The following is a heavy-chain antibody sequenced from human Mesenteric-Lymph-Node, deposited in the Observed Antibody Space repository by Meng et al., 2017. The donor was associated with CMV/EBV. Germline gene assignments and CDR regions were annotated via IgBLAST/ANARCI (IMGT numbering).Heavy chain of an antibody. D-gene: IGHD5-12*01. CDR2: INPSGGST. CDR1: GYTFTSYY. Sequence: ASVKVSCKASGYTFTSYYMHWVRQAPGQGLEWMGIINPSGGSTSYAQKFQGRVTMTRDTSTSTVYMELSSLRSEDTAVYYCARVLTPGYSGYDDWFDPWGQGTLVTVSS. V-gene: IGHV1-46*01. CDR3: ARVLTPGYSGYDDWFDP. J-gene: IGHJ5*02.